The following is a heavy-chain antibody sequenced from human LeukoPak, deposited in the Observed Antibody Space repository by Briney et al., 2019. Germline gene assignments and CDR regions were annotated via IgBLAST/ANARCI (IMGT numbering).Heavy chain of an antibody. CDR3: ARHKHDESGYAFDY. J-gene: IGHJ4*02. V-gene: IGHV4-59*08. Sequence: SETLSLTCTVSCGSISGYFWSWIRQPPGQGLEWLAYIYYSVSTSSKTSFKSRLTLSQDTSNNQFSLRLSSVTAADTAVYYCARHKHDESGYAFDYWGQGTLVTVSS. CDR2: IYYSVST. D-gene: IGHD6-25*01. CDR1: CGSISGYF.